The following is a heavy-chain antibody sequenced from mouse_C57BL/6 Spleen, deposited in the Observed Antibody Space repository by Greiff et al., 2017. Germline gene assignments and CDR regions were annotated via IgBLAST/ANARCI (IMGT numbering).Heavy chain of an antibody. CDR2: ISDGGSYT. D-gene: IGHD2-3*01. CDR3: ARWLLRYFEV. J-gene: IGHJ1*03. CDR1: GFTFSSYA. Sequence: EVMLVESGGGLVKPGGSLKLSCAASGFTFSSYAMSWVRQTPEKRLEWVATISDGGSYTYYPDNVKGRFTISRDNAKNNLYLQMSHLKSEETAMYYCARWLLRYFEVWGTGTTVTVSS. V-gene: IGHV5-4*03.